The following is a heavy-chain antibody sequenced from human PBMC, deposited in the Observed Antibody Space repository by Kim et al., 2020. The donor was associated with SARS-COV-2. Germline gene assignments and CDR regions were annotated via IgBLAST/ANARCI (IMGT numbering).Heavy chain of an antibody. CDR1: GGSISSSSYY. V-gene: IGHV4-39*01. CDR2: IYYSGST. J-gene: IGHJ4*02. CDR3: ARHPERTYYYDSSGFRDFDY. Sequence: SETLSLTCTVSGGSISSSSYYWGWIRQPPGKGLEWIGSIYYSGSTYYNPSLKSRVTISVDTSKNQFSLKLSSVTAADTAVYYCARHPERTYYYDSSGFRDFDYWGQGTLVTVSS. D-gene: IGHD3-22*01.